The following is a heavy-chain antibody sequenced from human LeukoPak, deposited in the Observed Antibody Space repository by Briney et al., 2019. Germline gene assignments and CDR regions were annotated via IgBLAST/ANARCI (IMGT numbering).Heavy chain of an antibody. CDR3: ARDLGVVSHYYFDY. J-gene: IGHJ4*02. CDR2: IKTVASYI. V-gene: IGHV3-21*01. Sequence: GGSLRLSCAASGFTFSSYSFNWVRQAPGKGLEWVSSIKTVASYIYYADSVKGRFTISRDNAKNSLYLQMNSLRAEDTAVYYCARDLGVVSHYYFDYWGQGTLVTVSS. D-gene: IGHD7-27*01. CDR1: GFTFSSYS.